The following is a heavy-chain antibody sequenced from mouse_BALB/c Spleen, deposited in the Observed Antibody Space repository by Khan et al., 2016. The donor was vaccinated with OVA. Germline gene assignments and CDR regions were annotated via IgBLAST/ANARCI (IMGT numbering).Heavy chain of an antibody. CDR1: GFIFSNYA. CDR2: ISSGGST. CDR3: ARDYWFTY. Sequence: EVQLVESGGGLVKPGGSLKLSCAASGFIFSNYAMSWVRQTPEKRLEWVASISSGGSTYYPDSVKGRFTISRDNARNILYLQMSSLRSEDTAMYYCARDYWFTYWGQGTLVTVSA. J-gene: IGHJ3*01. V-gene: IGHV5-6-5*01.